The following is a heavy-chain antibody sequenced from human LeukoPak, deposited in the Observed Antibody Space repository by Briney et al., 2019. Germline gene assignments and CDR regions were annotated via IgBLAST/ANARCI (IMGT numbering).Heavy chain of an antibody. Sequence: PSETLSLTCTVSGAFVTAYYWSSIRQSPGKGLEWISYIHHSGNSDYNPSLRSRVTTSLDTSKNQFSLNLISVTAADTAVYYCTRGHWGLQSWSQGTLVTVSS. CDR3: TRGHWGLQS. J-gene: IGHJ5*02. V-gene: IGHV4-59*02. CDR1: GAFVTAYY. CDR2: IHHSGNS. D-gene: IGHD7-27*01.